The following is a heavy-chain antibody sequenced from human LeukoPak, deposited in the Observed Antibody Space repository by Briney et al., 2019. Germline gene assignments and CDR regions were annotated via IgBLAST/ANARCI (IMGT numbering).Heavy chain of an antibody. V-gene: IGHV3-23*01. CDR2: IVGIGGGA. D-gene: IGHD2-15*01. Sequence: GGSLRLSCAASGFTFSDYAMSWVRQAPGKGLDWVSAIVGIGGGAYYADSVKGRFTISRDNSKNTLYLQMNSLRAEDTAVYYCTSRYCSGGSCYNRYYFDYWGQGTLVTVSS. J-gene: IGHJ4*02. CDR1: GFTFSDYA. CDR3: TSRYCSGGSCYNRYYFDY.